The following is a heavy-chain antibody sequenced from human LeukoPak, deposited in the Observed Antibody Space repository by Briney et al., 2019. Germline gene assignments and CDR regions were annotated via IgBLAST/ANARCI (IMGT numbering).Heavy chain of an antibody. D-gene: IGHD1-26*01. CDR2: INPNSGGT. CDR3: ARGGWELPSSG. Sequence: ASVKVSCKASGYTFTVYYMHWVRQAPGQGLEWMGWINPNSGGTNCAQKFQGRVTMTRNTSISTAYMELSSLRSEDTAVYYCARGGWELPSSGWGQGTLVTVSS. V-gene: IGHV1-2*02. J-gene: IGHJ4*02. CDR1: GYTFTVYY.